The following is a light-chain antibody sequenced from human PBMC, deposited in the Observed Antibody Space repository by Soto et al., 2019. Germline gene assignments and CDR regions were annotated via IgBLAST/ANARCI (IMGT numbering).Light chain of an antibody. CDR3: QQYYSYPPYT. V-gene: IGKV1-8*01. J-gene: IGKJ2*01. Sequence: AIRMTQSPSSFSASTGDRVTITCRASQGISSYLAWYQQKPGKAPKLLIYAASTLQSGVPSRFSGSGSGTDFTLTISCLQSEDFSTYYCQQYYSYPPYTFGQGTKPEIK. CDR2: AAS. CDR1: QGISSY.